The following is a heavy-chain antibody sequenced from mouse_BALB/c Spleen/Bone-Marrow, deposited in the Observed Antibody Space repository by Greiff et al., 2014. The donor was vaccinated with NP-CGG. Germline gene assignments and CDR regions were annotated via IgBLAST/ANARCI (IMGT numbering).Heavy chain of an antibody. CDR1: GFNIKDTY. J-gene: IGHJ2*01. CDR3: ARYRLGTYFDY. V-gene: IGHV14-3*02. CDR2: VDPANGNT. D-gene: IGHD2-14*01. Sequence: EVQLQQSGAELVKPGASVKLSCTASGFNIKDTYMHWVKQRPEQGLEWIGRVDPANGNTKYDPKFQGKATITADTSSNTAYLQLSSLTSEDTADYYCARYRLGTYFDYWGQGTTLTGSS.